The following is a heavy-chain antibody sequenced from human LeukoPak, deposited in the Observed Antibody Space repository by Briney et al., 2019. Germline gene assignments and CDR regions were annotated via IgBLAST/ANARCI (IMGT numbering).Heavy chain of an antibody. V-gene: IGHV1-2*02. Sequence: ASVKVSCKASGYTFTGYYMHWVRQAPGQGLEWMGWINPNSGGTNYAQKFQGRVTMTRDTSTSTVYMELSSLRSEDTAVYYCARFDAGRQQLGYWGRGTLVTVSS. CDR3: ARFDAGRQQLGY. CDR1: GYTFTGYY. CDR2: INPNSGGT. J-gene: IGHJ4*02. D-gene: IGHD6-13*01.